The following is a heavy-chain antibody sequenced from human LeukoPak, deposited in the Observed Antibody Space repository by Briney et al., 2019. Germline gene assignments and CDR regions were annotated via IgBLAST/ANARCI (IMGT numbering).Heavy chain of an antibody. J-gene: IGHJ5*02. D-gene: IGHD3-9*01. V-gene: IGHV4-59*01. CDR3: ARVSYDILTGYPNWFDP. CDR1: GGSISSYY. Sequence: SETLSLTCTVSGGSISSYYWSWIRQPPAKGLEWIGYIYYSGSTNYNPSLKSRVTISVDTSKNQFSLKLSSVTAADTAVYYCARVSYDILTGYPNWFDPWGQGTLVTVSS. CDR2: IYYSGST.